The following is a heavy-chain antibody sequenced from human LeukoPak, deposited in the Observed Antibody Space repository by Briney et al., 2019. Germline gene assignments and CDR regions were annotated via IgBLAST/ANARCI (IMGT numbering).Heavy chain of an antibody. Sequence: PSETLSLTCTVSGGSISSSSYYWGWIRQPPGKGLEWIGSIYYSGSTYYNPSLKSRVTISVDTSKNQFSLKLSSVTAADTAVYYCARENAAAGSDYYYMDVWGKGTTVTVSS. V-gene: IGHV4-39*07. J-gene: IGHJ6*03. CDR2: IYYSGST. CDR1: GGSISSSSYY. CDR3: ARENAAAGSDYYYMDV. D-gene: IGHD6-13*01.